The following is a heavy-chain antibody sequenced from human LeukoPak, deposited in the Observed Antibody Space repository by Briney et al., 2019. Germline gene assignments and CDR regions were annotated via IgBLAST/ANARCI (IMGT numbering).Heavy chain of an antibody. J-gene: IGHJ4*02. Sequence: GGSLRLSCAASGFTFDDYAMHWVRQAPGKGLEWVSGISWNSGSIGYADSVKGRFTISRDNSKNTLFLQMDSLRVEDTAVHYCAKVTGGDMITYGGVDYWGQGTLVTVSS. CDR3: AKVTGGDMITYGGVDY. CDR1: GFTFDDYA. V-gene: IGHV3-9*01. CDR2: ISWNSGSI. D-gene: IGHD3-16*01.